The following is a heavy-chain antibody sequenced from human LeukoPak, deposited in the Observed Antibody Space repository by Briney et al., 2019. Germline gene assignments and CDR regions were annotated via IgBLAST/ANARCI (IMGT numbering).Heavy chain of an antibody. CDR2: ISGSGGST. D-gene: IGHD4-17*01. CDR1: DFSFITYA. V-gene: IGHV3-23*01. CDR3: AKVRGPYGDYYYYYYMDV. Sequence: GGSLRLSCAASDFSFITYAMSWVRQAPGKGLEWVSAISGSGGSTYYADSVKGRFTVSRDNSKNTLYLQMNSLRAEDTAVYYCAKVRGPYGDYYYYYYMDVWGKGTTVTVSS. J-gene: IGHJ6*03.